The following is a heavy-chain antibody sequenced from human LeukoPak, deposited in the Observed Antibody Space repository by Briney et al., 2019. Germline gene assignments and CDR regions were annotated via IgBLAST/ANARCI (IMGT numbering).Heavy chain of an antibody. D-gene: IGHD6-19*01. Sequence: SETLSLTCTVSGGSISSYYWSWIRQPPGKGLEWIGYIYYSGSTNYNPSLKSRVTISVDTPKNQFSLKLSSVTAEDTAVYYCARGVAVAGMGDDYYYYGMDVWGQGTTVTVSS. V-gene: IGHV4-59*01. J-gene: IGHJ6*02. CDR3: ARGVAVAGMGDDYYYYGMDV. CDR2: IYYSGST. CDR1: GGSISSYY.